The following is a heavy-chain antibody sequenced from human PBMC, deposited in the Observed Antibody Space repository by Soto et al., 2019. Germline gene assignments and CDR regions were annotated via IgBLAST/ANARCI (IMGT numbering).Heavy chain of an antibody. J-gene: IGHJ5*02. Sequence: QVQLVQSGAEVKKPGASVKVSCKTSGYTFTSYDIHWVRQATGQGPEWMGWMNPNSGNTVYAQKFQGRITMTRNTSLSTAYMELSSLRPEDTAVYYCARTRFGAVAGTWGQGTLVTAS. CDR3: ARTRFGAVAGT. CDR1: GYTFTSYD. V-gene: IGHV1-8*01. D-gene: IGHD6-19*01. CDR2: MNPNSGNT.